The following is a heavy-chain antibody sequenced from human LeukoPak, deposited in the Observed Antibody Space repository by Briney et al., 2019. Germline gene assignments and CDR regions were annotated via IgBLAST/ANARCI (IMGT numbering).Heavy chain of an antibody. CDR1: GYTFTGYY. Sequence: ASVKVSCKASGYTFTGYYMRWVRQAPGQGLEWMGWINPNSGGANYAQKFQGWVTMTRDTSISTAYMELSRLRSDDTAVYYCARGRSGWYEDAFDIWGQGTMVTVSS. V-gene: IGHV1-2*04. J-gene: IGHJ3*02. D-gene: IGHD6-19*01. CDR3: ARGRSGWYEDAFDI. CDR2: INPNSGGA.